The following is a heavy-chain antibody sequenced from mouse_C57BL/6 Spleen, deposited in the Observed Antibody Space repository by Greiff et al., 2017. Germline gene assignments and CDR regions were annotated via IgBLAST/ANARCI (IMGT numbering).Heavy chain of an antibody. V-gene: IGHV1-9*01. CDR1: GYTFPGYW. CDR3: ARSVKLFYYDANY. J-gene: IGHJ2*01. Sequence: QVKLQQSGAELMKPGASVKLSCKAPGYTFPGYWIEWVRQRPGRGLEWIGAILPGSGSTNYKEKFRGKATFTADTSSNTAYMQLSSLTTEDSAIYYCARSVKLFYYDANYWGQGTTLTVSS. CDR2: ILPGSGST. D-gene: IGHD1-1*02.